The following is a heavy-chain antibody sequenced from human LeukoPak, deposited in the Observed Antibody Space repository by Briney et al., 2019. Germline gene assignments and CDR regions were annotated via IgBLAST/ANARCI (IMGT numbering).Heavy chain of an antibody. D-gene: IGHD3-9*01. CDR1: GFTFGDYA. CDR3: TRVYYDILTGWDYYFDY. Sequence: GGSLRLSCTASGFTFGDYAMSWVRQDPGKGLEGVGFIRSKAYGGTTEYAASVKGRFTISRDDSKSIAYLQMNSLKTEDTAVYYCTRVYYDILTGWDYYFDYWGQGTLVTVSS. CDR2: IRSKAYGGTT. V-gene: IGHV3-49*04. J-gene: IGHJ4*02.